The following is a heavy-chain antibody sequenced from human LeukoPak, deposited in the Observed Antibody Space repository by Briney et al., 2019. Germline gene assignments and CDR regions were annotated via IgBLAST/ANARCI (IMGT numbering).Heavy chain of an antibody. V-gene: IGHV1-69*04. CDR3: ARDFWEVTINGKSDY. Sequence: GASVKVSCKASGGTFSSYAISWVRQAPGQGLEWMGRIIPILGIANYAQKFQGRVTITADKSTSTAYMELSSLRSEDTAVYYCARDFWEVTINGKSDYWGQGTLVTVSS. J-gene: IGHJ4*02. CDR1: GGTFSSYA. D-gene: IGHD4-17*01. CDR2: IIPILGIA.